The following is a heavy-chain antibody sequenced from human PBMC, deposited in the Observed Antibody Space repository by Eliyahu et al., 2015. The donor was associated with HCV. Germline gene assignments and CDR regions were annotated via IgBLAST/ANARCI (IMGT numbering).Heavy chain of an antibody. CDR2: ISTSGSTI. CDR1: GFTFSSYE. CDR3: TRGSGYSG. V-gene: IGHV3-48*03. Sequence: XVQLVESGGGLVQXGGSLRLSXXASGFTFSSYEMNWVRQAPGKGVEWVSYISTSGSTIYYADPVKGRFTIXRDNAKNSXYLQMNSLRAEDTAVYYCTRGSGYSGWGQGTLVTVSS. D-gene: IGHD3-3*01. J-gene: IGHJ4*02.